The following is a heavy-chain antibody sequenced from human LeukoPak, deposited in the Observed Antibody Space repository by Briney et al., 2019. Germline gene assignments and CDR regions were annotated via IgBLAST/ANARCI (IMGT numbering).Heavy chain of an antibody. J-gene: IGHJ4*02. CDR3: ARVNPDITMIVVVTTNYFDY. V-gene: IGHV1-69*04. D-gene: IGHD3-22*01. CDR1: GGTFSSYA. CDR2: IIPILGIA. Sequence: SVKVSCKASGGTFSSYAISWVRQAPGQGLEWMGRIIPILGIANYAQKFQGRVTITADKSTSTAYMELSSLRSDDTAVYYCARVNPDITMIVVVTTNYFDYWGQGTLVTVSS.